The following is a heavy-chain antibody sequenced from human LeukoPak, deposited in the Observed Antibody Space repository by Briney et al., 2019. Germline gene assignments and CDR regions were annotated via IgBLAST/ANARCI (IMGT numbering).Heavy chain of an antibody. Sequence: GGSLRLSCAATGLSVSSNFMSWVRQAPGKGLEWVSVIYGGGSTYYADSVKGRFTISRDNSKNTLYLQMNSLRVEDTALYHCARVGSGYDYWGQGTLVTVSS. D-gene: IGHD3-22*01. V-gene: IGHV3-53*01. J-gene: IGHJ4*02. CDR2: IYGGGST. CDR1: GLSVSSNF. CDR3: ARVGSGYDY.